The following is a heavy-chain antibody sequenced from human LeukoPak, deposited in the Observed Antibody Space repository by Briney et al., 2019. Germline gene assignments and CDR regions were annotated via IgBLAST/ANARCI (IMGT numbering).Heavy chain of an antibody. J-gene: IGHJ4*02. CDR1: GYTFTNYG. Sequence: ASVKVSCKASGYTFTNYGISWVRQAPGQGLEWMGWISAYNGNTNYAQKLQGRATMTTDTSTSTAYMELRSLRSDDTAVYYCARDRTRYSSSWHLFDYWGQGTLVTVSS. D-gene: IGHD6-13*01. CDR2: ISAYNGNT. CDR3: ARDRTRYSSSWHLFDY. V-gene: IGHV1-18*01.